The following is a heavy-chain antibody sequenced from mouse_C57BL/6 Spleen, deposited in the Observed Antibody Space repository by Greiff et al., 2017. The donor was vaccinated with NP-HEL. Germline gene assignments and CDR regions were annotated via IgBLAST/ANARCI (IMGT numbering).Heavy chain of an antibody. D-gene: IGHD1-1*01. Sequence: EVQLQQSGPELVKPGASVKIPCKASGYTFTDYHMDWVKQSHGKSLEWIGDINPNNGGTIYNQKFKGKATLTVDKSSSTAYMELRSLTSEDTAVYYCARSDYYGSSGFAYWGQGTLVTVSA. CDR2: INPNNGGT. CDR1: GYTFTDYH. J-gene: IGHJ3*01. V-gene: IGHV1-18*01. CDR3: ARSDYYGSSGFAY.